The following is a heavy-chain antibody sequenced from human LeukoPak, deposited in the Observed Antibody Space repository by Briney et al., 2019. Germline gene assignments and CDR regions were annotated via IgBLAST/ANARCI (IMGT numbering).Heavy chain of an antibody. J-gene: IGHJ4*02. V-gene: IGHV1-69*13. CDR2: IIPIFGTA. D-gene: IGHD3-10*01. CDR3: ARHYYGSGTYYHFDS. CDR1: GGTFSSYA. Sequence: ASVKVSCKASGGTFSSYAISWVRQAPGQGLEWMGGIIPIFGTANYAQKFQGRVTITADESTSTAYMELKSLGFDDSAVYFCARHYYGSGTYYHFDSWGPGTLVTVSS.